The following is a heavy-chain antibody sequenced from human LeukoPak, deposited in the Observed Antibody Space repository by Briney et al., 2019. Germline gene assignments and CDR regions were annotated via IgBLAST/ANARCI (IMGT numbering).Heavy chain of an antibody. V-gene: IGHV1-69*06. J-gene: IGHJ4*02. CDR2: IMPMFGKA. Sequence: ASVKVSCKASGGTFSSYDISWVRQAPGQGLEWMGGIMPMFGKANYAQKFQGRVTTTADKSTSTAYMELSSLRSEDTAVYYCARRGRNSGCQCFDYWGQGTLVTVSS. CDR1: GGTFSSYD. CDR3: ARRGRNSGCQCFDY. D-gene: IGHD6-19*01.